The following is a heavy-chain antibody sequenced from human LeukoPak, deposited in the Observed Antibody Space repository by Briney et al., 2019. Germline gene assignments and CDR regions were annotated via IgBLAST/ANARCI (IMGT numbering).Heavy chain of an antibody. Sequence: PSETLSLTCTVSGGSIGSDYWNRIRQPPGKGLEWIGYIYYSGSATYNPSLNNRVTISVDRSKNQFSLRLSSVTAADTAVYYCARDPEMATPYYYGMDVWGQGTTVTAS. V-gene: IGHV4-59*01. CDR2: IYYSGSA. CDR3: ARDPEMATPYYYGMDV. J-gene: IGHJ6*02. D-gene: IGHD5-24*01. CDR1: GGSIGSDY.